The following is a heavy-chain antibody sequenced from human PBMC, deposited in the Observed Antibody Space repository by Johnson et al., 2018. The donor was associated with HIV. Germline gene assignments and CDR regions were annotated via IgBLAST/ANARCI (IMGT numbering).Heavy chain of an antibody. J-gene: IGHJ3*02. V-gene: IGHV3-23*04. CDR1: GFPFSSFA. D-gene: IGHD1-1*01. CDR2: ISGGGGSI. Sequence: VQVVESGGGLVQPGGSLRLSCAASGFPFSSFAMSWVRQAPGKGLEWVSSISGGGGSIYYADSVKGRFTISRDNTKNTLFLQMNSMSAEDTARSFCAKYRMEGPVATGPCDIWGQGTVVTVSS. CDR3: AKYRMEGPVATGPCDI.